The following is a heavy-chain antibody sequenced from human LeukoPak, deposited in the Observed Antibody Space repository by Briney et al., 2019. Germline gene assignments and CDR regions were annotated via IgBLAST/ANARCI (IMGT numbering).Heavy chain of an antibody. D-gene: IGHD3-22*01. CDR3: ALGLVVITIEYFQH. V-gene: IGHV1-69*13. CDR1: GGTFSSYA. Sequence: GASVKVSCKASGGTFSSYAISWVRQAPGQGLEWMGGIIPIFGTANYAQKFQGRVTITADESTSTAYMELSSLRSEDTAVYYCALGLVVITIEYFQHWGQGTLVTVSS. J-gene: IGHJ1*01. CDR2: IIPIFGTA.